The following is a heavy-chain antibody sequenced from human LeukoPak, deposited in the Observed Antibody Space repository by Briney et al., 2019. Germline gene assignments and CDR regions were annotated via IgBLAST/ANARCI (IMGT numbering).Heavy chain of an antibody. CDR3: ARWGHFDTSGYFVVDY. Sequence: SETLSLTCTVSGGSISSYYWSWIRQPPGKGLEWIAYISDIGSINYNPSLKSRVTISIDTSKSQFSLKLRSVTATDTAVYYCARWGHFDTSGYFVVDYWGQGALVTVSS. D-gene: IGHD3-22*01. V-gene: IGHV4-59*01. CDR1: GGSISSYY. J-gene: IGHJ4*02. CDR2: ISDIGSI.